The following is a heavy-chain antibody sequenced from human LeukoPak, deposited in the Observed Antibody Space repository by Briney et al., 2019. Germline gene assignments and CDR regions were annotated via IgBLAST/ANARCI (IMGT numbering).Heavy chain of an antibody. J-gene: IGHJ4*02. D-gene: IGHD6-13*01. CDR3: ARVTGYRIEDYFDY. V-gene: IGHV4-34*01. CDR2: INHSGST. CDR1: GVSFSGYY. Sequence: PSETLSLTCAVYGVSFSGYYWSWIRQPPGKGLEWIGEINHSGSTNYNPSLKSRVTISVETSKNEFSLKLRSVTAADTAVYYCARVTGYRIEDYFDYWGQGTLVTVSS.